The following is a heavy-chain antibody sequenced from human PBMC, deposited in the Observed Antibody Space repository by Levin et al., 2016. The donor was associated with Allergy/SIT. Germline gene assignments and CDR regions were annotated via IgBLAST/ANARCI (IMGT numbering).Heavy chain of an antibody. V-gene: IGHV3-11*01. D-gene: IGHD3-9*01. Sequence: RQAPGKGLEWVSYISSSGSTIYYADSVKGRFTISRDNAKNSLYLQMNSLRAEDTAVYYCARECSNYDILTGALIFDYWGQGTLVTVSS. CDR3: ARECSNYDILTGALIFDY. J-gene: IGHJ4*02. CDR2: ISSSGSTI.